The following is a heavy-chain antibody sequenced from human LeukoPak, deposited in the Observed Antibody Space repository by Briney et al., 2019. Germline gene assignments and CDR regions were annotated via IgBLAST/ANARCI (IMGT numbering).Heavy chain of an antibody. D-gene: IGHD6-19*01. J-gene: IGHJ4*02. CDR1: GGSISSSNW. V-gene: IGHV4-4*02. Sequence: SGTLSLTCAVSGGSISSSNWWSWVRQPPGKGLEWIGEIYHSGSTNYNPSLKSRVTISVDKSKNQFSLKLSSVTAADTAVYYCARDSPGVGSGWLPSQFFDYWGQGTLVTVSS. CDR2: IYHSGST. CDR3: ARDSPGVGSGWLPSQFFDY.